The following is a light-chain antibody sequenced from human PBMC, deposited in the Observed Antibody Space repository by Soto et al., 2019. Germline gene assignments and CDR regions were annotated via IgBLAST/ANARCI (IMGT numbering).Light chain of an antibody. J-gene: IGLJ2*01. Sequence: QSVLTQSPSASGTPGQRVTISCSGSRSNIGTYTVNWYQQLPGAAPTLLIYRNHQRPSGVPDRFSGSKSGTSASLAISGAQSEDEADYYCAAWDDSLRAVVFGGGTKVTVL. CDR3: AAWDDSLRAVV. CDR1: RSNIGTYT. V-gene: IGLV1-44*01. CDR2: RNH.